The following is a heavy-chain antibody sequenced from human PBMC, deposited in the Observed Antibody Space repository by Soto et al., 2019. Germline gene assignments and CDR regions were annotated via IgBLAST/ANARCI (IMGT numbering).Heavy chain of an antibody. CDR1: GVSFSSGDHY. Sequence: QVQLRESGPGLVKPSQTLSLTCTASGVSFSSGDHYWGWIRQPPGKGLESIGCIYNSGNTYSTPSLKRRFGISVDTTTNQFSLQLRSVTSAYTAVYLCVREFKRYSSPPGPLDSWALEPLTTVSS. CDR2: IYNSGNT. J-gene: IGHJ4*02. D-gene: IGHD6-13*01. CDR3: VREFKRYSSPPGPLDS. V-gene: IGHV4-30-4*01.